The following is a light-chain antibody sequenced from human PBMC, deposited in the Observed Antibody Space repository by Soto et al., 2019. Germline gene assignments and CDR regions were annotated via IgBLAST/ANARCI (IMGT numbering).Light chain of an antibody. CDR1: QSIGKH. CDR3: QQGYSSAIT. CDR2: SVS. V-gene: IGKV1-39*01. Sequence: DIQMTQSPSSLSASVGDTVTITCRASQSIGKHLNWYQQKPGKAPKFLIYSVSSLQSGFPSRFSGSGSGTDFTLTINSLQPEDFATYYCQQGYSSAITFGQGTRLE. J-gene: IGKJ5*01.